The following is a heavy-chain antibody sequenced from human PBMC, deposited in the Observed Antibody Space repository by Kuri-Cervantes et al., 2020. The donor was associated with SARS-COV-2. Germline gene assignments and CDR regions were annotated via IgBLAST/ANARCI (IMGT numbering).Heavy chain of an antibody. V-gene: IGHV3-30-3*02. CDR3: AQDVSSSWPGSNYYGMDV. J-gene: IGHJ6*02. D-gene: IGHD6-13*01. CDR1: GFTFSRYA. CDR2: ISYDGSKK. Sequence: GGSLRLSCAASGFTFSRYAMHWVRQAPGKGLEWVAVISYDGSKKDYTASGKGRFTISRDNSKNTLYLQMNSLRAEDTAVYYCAQDVSSSWPGSNYYGMDVWGQGTTVTVSS.